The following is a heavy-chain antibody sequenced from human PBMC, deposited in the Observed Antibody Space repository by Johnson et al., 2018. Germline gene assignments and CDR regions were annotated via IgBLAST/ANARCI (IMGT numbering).Heavy chain of an antibody. Sequence: QVQLVESGGGVVQPGRSLRLSCAASGFTFSSYAMHWVRQAPGKGLEWVAVISYDGSNKYYADSVKGRFTISRDNSKNTLYLQRNSRRAEDTAVYCCARARDRANYMDVWGKGTTVTVSS. CDR3: ARARDRANYMDV. CDR1: GFTFSSYA. V-gene: IGHV3-30-3*01. J-gene: IGHJ6*03. D-gene: IGHD2-15*01. CDR2: ISYDGSNK.